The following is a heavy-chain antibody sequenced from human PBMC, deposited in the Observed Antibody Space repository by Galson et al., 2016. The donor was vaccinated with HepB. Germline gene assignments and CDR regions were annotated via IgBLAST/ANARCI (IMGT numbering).Heavy chain of an antibody. CDR2: IHLAGRDI. CDR1: GFTFRNYA. D-gene: IGHD3-22*01. J-gene: IGHJ4*02. V-gene: IGHV3-23*05. Sequence: SLRLSCAASGFTFRNYAMSWVRQAPGKGLEWVSAIHLAGRDIYYADSVRGRLTISRDDSNSMLYLQMNSLRPEDSALYYCTKHEVRTHDHWGQGTLVTVSS. CDR3: TKHEVRTHDH.